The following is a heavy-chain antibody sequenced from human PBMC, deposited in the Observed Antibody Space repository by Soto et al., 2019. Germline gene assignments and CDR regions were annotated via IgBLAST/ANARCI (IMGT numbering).Heavy chain of an antibody. J-gene: IGHJ4*02. CDR2: ISGSGGST. D-gene: IGHD2-21*02. CDR1: GFTFSSYA. CDR3: AKRDIVVVTAIRPFDY. Sequence: PGGSLRLSCAASGFTFSSYAMSWVRQAPGQGLEWVSAISGSGGSTYYADSVKGRFTISRDNSKNTLYLQMNSLRAEDTAVYYCAKRDIVVVTAIRPFDYWGQGTLVTVSS. V-gene: IGHV3-23*01.